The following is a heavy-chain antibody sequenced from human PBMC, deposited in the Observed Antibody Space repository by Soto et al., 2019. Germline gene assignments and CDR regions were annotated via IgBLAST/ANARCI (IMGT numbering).Heavy chain of an antibody. CDR2: VYHTGRT. Sequence: SETLSLTCTVSGGSFKSGSYSWSWIRQPPGKGLEWIGYVYHTGRTSYNPSLKSRVSISMDTSKNQFSLNLDSVTAADTAVYFCARDFAHFDSWGQGTLVPVSS. J-gene: IGHJ4*02. V-gene: IGHV4-61*01. CDR1: GGSFKSGSYS. CDR3: ARDFAHFDS. D-gene: IGHD3-3*01.